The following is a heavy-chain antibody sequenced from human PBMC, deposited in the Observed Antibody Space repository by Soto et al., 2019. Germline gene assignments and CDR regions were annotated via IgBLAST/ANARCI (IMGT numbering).Heavy chain of an antibody. CDR2: IYHSGST. D-gene: IGHD3-10*01. CDR1: GGSINSRYW. CDR3: ARDQNGSGNYYTRYFDY. V-gene: IGHV4-4*02. J-gene: IGHJ4*02. Sequence: PSETLSLTCAVSGGSINSRYWWSWVRQSPGKGLEWIGEIYHSGSTNYNPSLKSRVTISVDKSKNQFSLNLSSVTAADTAVYYCARDQNGSGNYYTRYFDYWGQVTLVTVSS.